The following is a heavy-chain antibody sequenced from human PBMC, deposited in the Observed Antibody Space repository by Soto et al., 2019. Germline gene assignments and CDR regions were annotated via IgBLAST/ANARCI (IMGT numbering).Heavy chain of an antibody. CDR2: IYYSGST. D-gene: IGHD3-10*01. J-gene: IGHJ4*02. V-gene: IGHV4-59*12. Sequence: PSETLSLTCTVSGGSISSYYWSWIRQPPGKGLEWIAYIYYSGSTEYNPSLKSRVTISVDTSKNQFSLKLSSVTAADTAVYYCARKASRVIWFGELSFDPPDFDYWGQGTLVTVSS. CDR3: ARKASRVIWFGELSFDPPDFDY. CDR1: GGSISSYY.